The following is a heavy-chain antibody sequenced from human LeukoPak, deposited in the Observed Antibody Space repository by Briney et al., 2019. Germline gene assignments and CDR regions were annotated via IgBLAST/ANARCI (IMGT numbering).Heavy chain of an antibody. Sequence: SETLSHTCTVSGGSISSYYWSWIRQPPGKGLEWIGYIYYSGSTNYNPSLKSRVTISVDTSKNQFSLKLSSVTAADTAVYYCARDLIVGATRIGASDYWGQGTLVTVSS. CDR2: IYYSGST. CDR3: ARDLIVGATRIGASDY. CDR1: GGSISSYY. V-gene: IGHV4-59*01. D-gene: IGHD1-26*01. J-gene: IGHJ4*02.